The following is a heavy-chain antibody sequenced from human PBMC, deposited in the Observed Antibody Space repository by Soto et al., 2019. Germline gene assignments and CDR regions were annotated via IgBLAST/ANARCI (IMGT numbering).Heavy chain of an antibody. CDR2: ISSSSSTI. J-gene: IGHJ3*02. V-gene: IGHV3-48*01. CDR1: GFTFSSYS. Sequence: EVQLVESGGGLVQPGGSLRLSCAASGFTFSSYSMNWVRQAPGKGLEWVSYISSSSSTIYYADSVKGRFTISRDNAKNSLYLQMNSLRAEDTAVYYCARFPRPPDYDFWSGHYDAFDIWGQGTMVTVSS. D-gene: IGHD3-3*01. CDR3: ARFPRPPDYDFWSGHYDAFDI.